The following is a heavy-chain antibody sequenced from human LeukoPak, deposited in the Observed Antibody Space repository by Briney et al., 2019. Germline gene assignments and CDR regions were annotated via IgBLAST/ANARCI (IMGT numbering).Heavy chain of an antibody. Sequence: PSETLSLTCTVSGGSISSYYWNWIRQSPGKGLEWIGYVNYIGNTEYNPSLKRRVTISVDTSKIQFFLKVSSVTAADTAVYYCASSIPGASRIWFNPWGQGTPVTVSS. CDR2: VNYIGNT. J-gene: IGHJ5*02. D-gene: IGHD1-26*01. CDR1: GGSISSYY. V-gene: IGHV4-59*01. CDR3: ASSIPGASRIWFNP.